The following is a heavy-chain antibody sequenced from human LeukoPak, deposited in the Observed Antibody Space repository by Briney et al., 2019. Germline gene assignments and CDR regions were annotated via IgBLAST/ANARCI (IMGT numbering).Heavy chain of an antibody. CDR1: DGSLSSGEYY. CDR3: ARRAKSSTEFPRFFQH. J-gene: IGHJ1*01. V-gene: IGHV4-30-4*01. D-gene: IGHD2-2*01. CDR2: INRSGGT. Sequence: PSQTLSLTGSVTDGSLSSGEYYWSWVRQPPGKGLEGSGYINRSGGTYYNPSLKTRLTISLDTSKNQFSLKLSSVPAADTAVDYCARRAKSSTEFPRFFQHWGQGTLVTVSS.